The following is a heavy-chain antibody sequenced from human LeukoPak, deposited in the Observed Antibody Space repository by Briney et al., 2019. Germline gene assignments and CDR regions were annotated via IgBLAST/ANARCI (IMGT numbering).Heavy chain of an antibody. CDR1: GFTFSSFE. V-gene: IGHV3-48*03. D-gene: IGHD6-25*01. Sequence: GGSLRLSCVASGFTFSSFEMNWVRQAPGEGLEWVSYISPSGSDTKYADSVKGRFSISRDNAMNSLYLQMSNLRAEDTAVYYCARRSAAKDAFDIWGQGTKVTVSS. CDR2: ISPSGSDT. CDR3: ARRSAAKDAFDI. J-gene: IGHJ3*02.